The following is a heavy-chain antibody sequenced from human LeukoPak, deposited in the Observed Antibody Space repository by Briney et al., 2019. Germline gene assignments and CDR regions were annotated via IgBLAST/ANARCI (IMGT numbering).Heavy chain of an antibody. J-gene: IGHJ4*02. CDR3: ASEWSGYSSFLYYCDY. Sequence: GGSLRLSCAASGFTFSSYSMNWVRQAPGKGLEWVSSISSSSSYIYYADSVEGRFTISRDNAKNSLYLQMNSLRAEDTAVYYCASEWSGYSSFLYYCDYWGQGTLVTVSS. V-gene: IGHV3-21*01. CDR2: ISSSSSYI. CDR1: GFTFSSYS. D-gene: IGHD6-19*01.